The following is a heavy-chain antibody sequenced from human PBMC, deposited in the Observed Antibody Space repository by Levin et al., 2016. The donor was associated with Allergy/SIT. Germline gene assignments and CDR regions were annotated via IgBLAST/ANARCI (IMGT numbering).Heavy chain of an antibody. Sequence: GESLKISCAASGFTFSSYAMSWVRQAPGKGLEWVSIITYSGDSTYYADSVKGRFTISRDNSKNALYLQMNSLRAEDTAVYYCANRRPQQLVRGWGQGTLVTVSS. CDR1: GFTFSSYA. J-gene: IGHJ4*02. D-gene: IGHD6-13*01. CDR2: ITYSGDST. V-gene: IGHV3-23*01. CDR3: ANRRPQQLVRG.